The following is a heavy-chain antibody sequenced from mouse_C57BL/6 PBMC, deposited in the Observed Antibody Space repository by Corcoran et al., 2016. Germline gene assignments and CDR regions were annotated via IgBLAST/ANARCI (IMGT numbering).Heavy chain of an antibody. CDR2: INPNNGGT. Sequence: EVQLQQSGPELVKPGASVKISCKASGYTFTDYYLNWVKQSHGKSLEWIGDINPNNGGTSYNQKFKGKATLTVDKSSSTAYMELRSLTSEDSAVYYCARSSDGYYGYCDVWGTGTTVTVSS. V-gene: IGHV1-26*01. CDR1: GYTFTDYY. CDR3: ARSSDGYYGYCDV. J-gene: IGHJ1*03. D-gene: IGHD2-3*01.